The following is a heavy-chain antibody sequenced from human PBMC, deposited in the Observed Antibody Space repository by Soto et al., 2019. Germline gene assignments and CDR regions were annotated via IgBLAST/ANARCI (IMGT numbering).Heavy chain of an antibody. Sequence: QLQLVQSGAEVRKPGSSVKVSCKTSGSTFSSDTFCWVRQAPGQGLEWVGRVIPVLGLTNFAQKFQDRVTITADKSTNTAYMELSSLRSEDTAVYYCAREATFDAFDIWGQGTMVTVSS. CDR2: VIPVLGLT. V-gene: IGHV1-69*08. CDR3: AREATFDAFDI. CDR1: GSTFSSDT. J-gene: IGHJ3*02. D-gene: IGHD5-12*01.